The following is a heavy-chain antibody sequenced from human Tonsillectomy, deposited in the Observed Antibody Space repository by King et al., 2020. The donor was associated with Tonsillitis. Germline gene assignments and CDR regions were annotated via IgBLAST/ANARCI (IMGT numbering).Heavy chain of an antibody. CDR1: RGSISSSPYY. Sequence: MQLQESGPGLVKPPETLSLTCTVSRGSISSSPYYWGWIRQPPGKGLEWLGSVYSTGSTYYNSSLKSRVTISVDTSKNHFSLNLKSVTAADTAVYYCARTTGFCSGGTCYLPNFDSWGQGTLVTVSS. CDR3: ARTTGFCSGGTCYLPNFDS. D-gene: IGHD2-15*01. CDR2: VYSTGST. J-gene: IGHJ4*02. V-gene: IGHV4-39*07.